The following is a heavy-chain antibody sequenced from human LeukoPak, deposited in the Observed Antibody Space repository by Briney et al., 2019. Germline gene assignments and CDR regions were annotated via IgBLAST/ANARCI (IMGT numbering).Heavy chain of an antibody. V-gene: IGHV3-13*01. D-gene: IGHD2-15*01. J-gene: IGHJ4*02. CDR1: GFTFDDYA. CDR2: IGTAGGT. CDR3: ARPPYGKWSKFDY. Sequence: PGRSLRLSCAASGFTFDDYAMHWVRQAPGKGLEWVSAIGTAGGTYYPGSVKGRFTISRENAKNSLYLQMNSLRAGDTAVYYCARPPYGKWSKFDYWGQGTLVTVS.